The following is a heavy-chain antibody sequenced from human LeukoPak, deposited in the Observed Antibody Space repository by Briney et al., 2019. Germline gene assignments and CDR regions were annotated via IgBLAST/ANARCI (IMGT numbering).Heavy chain of an antibody. V-gene: IGHV4-39*07. J-gene: IGHJ4*02. CDR3: ASPYRIAADLYYFDY. Sequence: SETLSLTCTVSGGSISSSSYYWGWIRQPPGKGLEWIGSIYYSGSTYYNPSLKSRVTISVDTSKNQFSLKLSSVTAADTAVYYCASPYRIAADLYYFDYWGQGTLVTVSS. CDR1: GGSISSSSYY. CDR2: IYYSGST. D-gene: IGHD6-13*01.